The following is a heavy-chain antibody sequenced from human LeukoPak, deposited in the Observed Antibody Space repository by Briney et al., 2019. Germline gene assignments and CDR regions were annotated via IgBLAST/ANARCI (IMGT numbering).Heavy chain of an antibody. V-gene: IGHV3-23*01. Sequence: PGGSLRLSYVASGFTFSSYAMSWVRLAPGRGLEWVSSINGSGAETWYTDSVKGRFTISRDNSKNTLYLQMNSLRAEDTAVYHCAKDYRGSDPMFDYWGQGTLVTVSS. CDR1: GFTFSSYA. CDR2: INGSGAET. CDR3: AKDYRGSDPMFDY. D-gene: IGHD3-10*01. J-gene: IGHJ4*02.